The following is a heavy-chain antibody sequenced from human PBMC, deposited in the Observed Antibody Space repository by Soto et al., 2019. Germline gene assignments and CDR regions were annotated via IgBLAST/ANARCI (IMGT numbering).Heavy chain of an antibody. Sequence: QAPLVQSGAEVKKPGASVKVSCQAGGYTFADYGISWVRQAPGQGLEWVGWIGPYNGNTNYAQNLQDRVTMTTDTSTNTAYMELRSLRSDDTALCYWGRCDCTVGSCYSCWHFDLWGRGTLLTVSS. CDR2: IGPYNGNT. V-gene: IGHV1-18*01. D-gene: IGHD2-15*01. J-gene: IGHJ2*01. CDR1: GYTFADYG. CDR3: GRCDCTVGSCYSCWHFDL.